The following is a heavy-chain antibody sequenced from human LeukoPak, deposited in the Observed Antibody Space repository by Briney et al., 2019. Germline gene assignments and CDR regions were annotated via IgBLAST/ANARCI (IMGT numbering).Heavy chain of an antibody. J-gene: IGHJ4*02. D-gene: IGHD4-17*01. Sequence: GGSLRLSCAASGFTFSSYSMNWVRQAPGKGLEWVSSISSSSSYIYYADSVKGRFTISRDNAKNSLYLQMNSLRAEDTAVYYRARDYGDYDAALDYWGQGTLVTVFS. V-gene: IGHV3-21*01. CDR2: ISSSSSYI. CDR3: ARDYGDYDAALDY. CDR1: GFTFSSYS.